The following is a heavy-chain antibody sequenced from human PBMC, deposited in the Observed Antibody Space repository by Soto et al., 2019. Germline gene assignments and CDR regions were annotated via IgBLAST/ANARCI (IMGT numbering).Heavy chain of an antibody. CDR2: ISSSSSTI. D-gene: IGHD1-1*01. Sequence: EVQLVESGGGLVQPGGSLRLSCAASGFTFSSYSMNWVRQAPGKGLEWVSYISSSSSTIYYADSVKGRFTISRDNAKNSLYLQMNSLRDEDTAVYYCARENWRYYYYGMDVWGQGTTVTVSS. CDR1: GFTFSSYS. J-gene: IGHJ6*02. CDR3: ARENWRYYYYGMDV. V-gene: IGHV3-48*02.